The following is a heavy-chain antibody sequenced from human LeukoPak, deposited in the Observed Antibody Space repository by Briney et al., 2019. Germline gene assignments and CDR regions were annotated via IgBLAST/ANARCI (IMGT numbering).Heavy chain of an antibody. Sequence: SETLSLTCTVSGGSFSNYNYYWGWIRQSPGRGLEWIGSIHYVGSTYCNPALKSRVNISVDTPKTQSSLNLSSVTAADTAVYYCARQNNFDFWSGFFDYWGLGALVTVSS. CDR3: ARQNNFDFWSGFFDY. J-gene: IGHJ4*02. D-gene: IGHD3-3*01. CDR1: GGSFSNYNYY. CDR2: IHYVGST. V-gene: IGHV4-39*01.